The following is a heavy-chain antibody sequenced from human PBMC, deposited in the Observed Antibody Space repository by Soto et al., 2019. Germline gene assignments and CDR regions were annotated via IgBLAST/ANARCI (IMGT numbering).Heavy chain of an antibody. CDR2: ISGSGGST. Sequence: HPGGSLRLSCAASGFTFSSYAMSWVRQAPGKGLKWVSAISGSGGSTYYADSVKGRFTISRDNSKNTLYLQMNSLRAEDTAVYYCAKAHSPVLRYFDWNFDYWGQGTLVTVSS. D-gene: IGHD3-9*01. CDR3: AKAHSPVLRYFDWNFDY. J-gene: IGHJ4*02. CDR1: GFTFSSYA. V-gene: IGHV3-23*01.